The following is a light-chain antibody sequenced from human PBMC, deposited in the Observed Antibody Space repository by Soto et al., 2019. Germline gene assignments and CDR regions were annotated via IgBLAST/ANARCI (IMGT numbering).Light chain of an antibody. Sequence: EIVMTQSPATLSVSPGERATLSCRASPSVSSNLAWYQQKPGPAPRLLIYGASTRATGIPTRFSGSGSGTEFTLTISSRQSEDFAVYYCQQYNNGPPYTFGQGTKLEIK. CDR1: PSVSSN. J-gene: IGKJ2*01. CDR3: QQYNNGPPYT. V-gene: IGKV3-15*01. CDR2: GAS.